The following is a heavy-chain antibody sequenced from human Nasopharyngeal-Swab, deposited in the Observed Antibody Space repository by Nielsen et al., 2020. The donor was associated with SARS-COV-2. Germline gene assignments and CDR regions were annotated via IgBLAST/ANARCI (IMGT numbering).Heavy chain of an antibody. Sequence: GESLKISCAGSAFTFSHYAMSWVRQAPGKGLEWVSAISGSGDNTYYADSVKGPFTISRDNPKNTTYLQMNSLRAEDTAVYYCAKPHLRYYDWLLFDYWGQGTLVTVSS. CDR3: AKPHLRYYDWLLFDY. CDR2: ISGSGDNT. CDR1: AFTFSHYA. D-gene: IGHD3-9*01. V-gene: IGHV3-23*01. J-gene: IGHJ4*02.